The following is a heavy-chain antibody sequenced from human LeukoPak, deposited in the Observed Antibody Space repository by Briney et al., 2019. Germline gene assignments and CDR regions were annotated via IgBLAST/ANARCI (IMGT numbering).Heavy chain of an antibody. CDR2: IYYSGTT. J-gene: IGHJ6*03. CDR3: ARVSWFPGTSYYYMDV. D-gene: IGHD1-1*01. V-gene: IGHV4-61*01. CDR1: GYSISSGYY. Sequence: PSETLSLTCTVSGYSISSGYYWGWIRQPPGKGLDCIGYIYYSGTTNYNPSLKSRVTISLDTSKNQFSLKLTSVTAADTAVYYCARVSWFPGTSYYYMDVWGKGTTVTVSS.